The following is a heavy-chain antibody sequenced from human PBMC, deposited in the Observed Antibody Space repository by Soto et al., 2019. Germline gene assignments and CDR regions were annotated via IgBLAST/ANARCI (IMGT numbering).Heavy chain of an antibody. CDR1: GFTFSSYW. V-gene: IGHV3-7*03. CDR3: SRVSRGVAGGSS. D-gene: IGHD6-13*01. J-gene: IGHJ5*02. Sequence: EVQLVESGGGLVQPGGSLRLSCVASGFTFSSYWMSWARQVPGRGLEWLAKIKQDGREKNYVDSVRGRFTISRDNAKSSLYLEMNSLRADDTAVYFCSRVSRGVAGGSSWGQGNLVTGSS. CDR2: IKQDGREK.